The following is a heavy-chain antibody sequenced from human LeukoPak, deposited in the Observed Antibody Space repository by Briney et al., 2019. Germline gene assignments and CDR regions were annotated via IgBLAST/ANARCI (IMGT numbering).Heavy chain of an antibody. Sequence: PGGSLRLSCAASGFTFGTYAMSWVRQAPGKGLEWVSGISSGGGSTYYADSVKGRFTISRDTSKNTLYLEMNSLRVEDTAVYYCAKDYIGSYSTFDYWGREPWSPSPQ. J-gene: IGHJ4*02. CDR3: AKDYIGSYSTFDY. D-gene: IGHD1-26*01. CDR1: GFTFGTYA. CDR2: ISSGGGST. V-gene: IGHV3-23*01.